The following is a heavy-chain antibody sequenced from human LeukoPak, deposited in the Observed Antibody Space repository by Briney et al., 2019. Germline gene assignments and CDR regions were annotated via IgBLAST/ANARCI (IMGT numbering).Heavy chain of an antibody. J-gene: IGHJ3*02. Sequence: GGSLRLSCTASGFTFGDYAMSWVRQAPGKGLEWVGLIRSKAYGGTTEYAASVKGRFTISRDDSKSIAYLQMNSLKTEDTAVYYCTRLMRLDAFDIWGQGTMVTVSS. CDR1: GFTFGDYA. V-gene: IGHV3-49*04. CDR2: IRSKAYGGTT. CDR3: TRLMRLDAFDI.